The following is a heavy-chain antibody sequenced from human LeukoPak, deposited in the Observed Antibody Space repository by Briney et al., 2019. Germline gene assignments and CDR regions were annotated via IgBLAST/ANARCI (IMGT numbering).Heavy chain of an antibody. D-gene: IGHD4-11*01. CDR3: AKVRGGHDYSNYVPYFDY. V-gene: IGHV3-23*01. CDR2: ISGSGGST. J-gene: IGHJ4*02. Sequence: GGSLRLSCAASGFTFSSYAMSWVRQAPGKGLEGVSAISGSGGSTYYADSVKGRFTISRDNSKNTLYLQMNSLRAEDTAVYYCAKVRGGHDYSNYVPYFDYWGQGTLVTVSS. CDR1: GFTFSSYA.